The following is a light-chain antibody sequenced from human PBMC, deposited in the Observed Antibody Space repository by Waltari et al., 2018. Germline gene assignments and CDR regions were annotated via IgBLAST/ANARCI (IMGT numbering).Light chain of an antibody. J-gene: IGKJ4*01. Sequence: IVITQSPATLSVSPGERATLSCRTSQSVSSNLAWHQQKPGQAPRRLIYGASTRATGIPARFSGSGSGTEFTLTISSMQSEDFAVYYCQQYNNWPPLTFGGGTKVEIK. CDR1: QSVSSN. CDR3: QQYNNWPPLT. V-gene: IGKV3-15*01. CDR2: GAS.